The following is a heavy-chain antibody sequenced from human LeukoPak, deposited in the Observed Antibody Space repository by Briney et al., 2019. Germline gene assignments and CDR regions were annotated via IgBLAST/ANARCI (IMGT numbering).Heavy chain of an antibody. CDR3: AKGSSYFYDSSDYRLDY. CDR1: GLTFRSYA. CDR2: ITGNGGGT. V-gene: IGHV3-64D*06. D-gene: IGHD3-22*01. J-gene: IGHJ4*02. Sequence: PGGSLRLSCSASGLTFRSYAMHWVRQAPGKGLKCVSGITGNGGGTFYADSVKGRFTISRDNFKNTLYLQMSSLRAEDTAVYYCAKGSSYFYDSSDYRLDYWGQGTLVTVSS.